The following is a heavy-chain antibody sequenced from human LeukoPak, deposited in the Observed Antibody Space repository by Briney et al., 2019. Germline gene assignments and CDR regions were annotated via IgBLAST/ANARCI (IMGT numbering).Heavy chain of an antibody. CDR1: GFTFSNYE. J-gene: IGHJ4*02. CDR2: ISDSGSTI. V-gene: IGHV3-48*03. CDR3: ARVSYFGSAGFDY. D-gene: IGHD2-21*01. Sequence: GGSLRLSCGASGFTFSNYEMNWVRQAPGMGLEWVSYISDSGSTIYYADSVRGRFTISRDNAKNSLYLQMNSLRAEDTAVHYCARVSYFGSAGFDYWGQGTLVTVSS.